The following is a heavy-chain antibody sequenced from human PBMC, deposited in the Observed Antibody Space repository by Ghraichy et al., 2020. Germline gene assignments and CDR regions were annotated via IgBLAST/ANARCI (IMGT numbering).Heavy chain of an antibody. CDR3: TVHLESYY. D-gene: IGHD1-1*01. J-gene: IGHJ4*02. V-gene: IGHV3-15*01. CDR2: IKSKTDGGTT. Sequence: GRSLRLSCVASGITFNNYAMTWVRQAPGKGLEWVGRIKSKTDGGTTDYAAPVKGRFTISRDDSKNTLYLKMNSLKTEDTAVYYCTVHLESYYWGQGTLVTVSS. CDR1: GITFNNYA.